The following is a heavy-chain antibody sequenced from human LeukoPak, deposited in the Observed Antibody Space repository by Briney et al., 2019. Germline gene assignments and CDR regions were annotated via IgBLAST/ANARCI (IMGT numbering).Heavy chain of an antibody. V-gene: IGHV4-4*07. Sequence: SETLSLTCTVSGYSISSGYYWSWIRQPAGKGLEWIGRIYTSGSTNYNPSLKSRVTMSVDTSKNQFSLKLSSVTAADTAVYYCARDHYQWPFGGWFDPWGQGTLVAVSS. CDR1: GYSISSGYY. CDR2: IYTSGST. CDR3: ARDHYQWPFGGWFDP. D-gene: IGHD6-19*01. J-gene: IGHJ5*02.